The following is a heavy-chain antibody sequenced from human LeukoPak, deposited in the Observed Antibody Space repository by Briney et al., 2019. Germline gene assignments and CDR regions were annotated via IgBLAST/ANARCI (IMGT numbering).Heavy chain of an antibody. CDR2: IDSNSNFM. J-gene: IGHJ6*03. D-gene: IGHD2-21*01. V-gene: IGHV3-21*01. CDR1: GFTFGLYS. Sequence: GGSLRLSCAASGFTFGLYSMTWVRQAPGKGLEWVSLIDSNSNFMNYADSVKGRFTISRDNAKKSLYLQMNSLRAEDTAVYYCARKVDSYYMDVWGKGTTVTVSS. CDR3: ARKVDSYYMDV.